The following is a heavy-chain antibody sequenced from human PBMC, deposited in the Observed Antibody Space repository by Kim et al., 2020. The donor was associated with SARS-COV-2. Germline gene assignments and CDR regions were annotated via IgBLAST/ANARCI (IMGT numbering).Heavy chain of an antibody. J-gene: IGHJ3*02. CDR3: AKEGYCSSTSCPPNAFDI. CDR1: GFTFDDYA. V-gene: IGHV3-43*02. D-gene: IGHD2-2*01. CDR2: ISGDGGST. Sequence: GGSLRLSCAASGFTFDDYAMHWVCQAPGKGLEWVSLISGDGGSTYYADSVKGRFTISRDNSKNSLYLQMNSLRTEDTALYYCAKEGYCSSTSCPPNAFDIWGQGTMVTVSS.